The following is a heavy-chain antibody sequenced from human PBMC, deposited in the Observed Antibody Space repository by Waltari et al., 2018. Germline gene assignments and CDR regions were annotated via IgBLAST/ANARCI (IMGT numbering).Heavy chain of an antibody. D-gene: IGHD3-22*01. CDR3: ARVATKTYSSPVPGRPYYYGMDV. J-gene: IGHJ6*02. V-gene: IGHV3-74*01. Sequence: EEQLVESGGGLAQPGESLRRSWSASGFTSSRAWIAGVPQAPGRGLVWVSRINSDGSSTTYADSVKGRFTISRDNGKNTLYVQMNRLRAEDTAVYYCARVATKTYSSPVPGRPYYYGMDVWGQGTTVTVSS. CDR1: GFTSSRAW. CDR2: INSDGSST.